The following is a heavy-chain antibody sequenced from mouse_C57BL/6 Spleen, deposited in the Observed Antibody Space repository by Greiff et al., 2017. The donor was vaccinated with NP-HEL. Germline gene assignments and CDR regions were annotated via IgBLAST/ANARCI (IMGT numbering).Heavy chain of an antibody. D-gene: IGHD3-2*02. CDR1: GYTFTSYW. CDR3: ARSAQAPWFAC. J-gene: IGHJ3*01. CDR2: IYPSDSET. Sequence: QVQLQQPGAELVRPGSSVKLSCKASGYTFTSYWMDWVKQRPGQGLEWIGNIYPSDSETHYNQKFKDKATLTVDKSSSTAYMQLSSLTSEDSAVYYCARSAQAPWFACWGQGALVTVSA. V-gene: IGHV1-61*01.